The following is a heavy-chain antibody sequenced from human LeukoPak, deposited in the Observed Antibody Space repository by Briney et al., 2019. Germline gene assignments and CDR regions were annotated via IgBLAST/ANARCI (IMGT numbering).Heavy chain of an antibody. Sequence: GESLKISCKGSGYNFTNYWIGWVRQMPGKGLEWMGIIYPGDSDTRYSPSFQGQVTISADKSISTAYLQWSSLKASDTAMYYCARHIAPGYSSGWYIDYWGQGTLVTVSS. CDR1: GYNFTNYW. V-gene: IGHV5-51*01. D-gene: IGHD6-19*01. J-gene: IGHJ4*02. CDR2: IYPGDSDT. CDR3: ARHIAPGYSSGWYIDY.